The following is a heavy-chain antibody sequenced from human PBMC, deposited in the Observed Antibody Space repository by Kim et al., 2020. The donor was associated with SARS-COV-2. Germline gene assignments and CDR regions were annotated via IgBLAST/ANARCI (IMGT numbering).Heavy chain of an antibody. CDR3: ARRGTIFGVVPFHFDY. J-gene: IGHJ4*02. D-gene: IGHD3-3*01. V-gene: IGHV4-39*01. CDR2: IYYSGST. CDR1: GGSISSSSYY. Sequence: SETLSLTCTVSGGSISSSSYYWGWIRQPPGKGLEWIGSIYYSGSTYYNPSLKSRVTISVDTSKNQFSLKLSSVTAADTAVYYCARRGTIFGVVPFHFDYWGQGTLVTVSS.